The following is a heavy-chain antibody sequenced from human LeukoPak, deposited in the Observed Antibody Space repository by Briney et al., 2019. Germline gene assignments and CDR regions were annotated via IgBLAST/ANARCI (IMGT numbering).Heavy chain of an antibody. CDR2: IYQSGNT. CDR3: ARIRGGGTIFDY. V-gene: IGHV4-38-2*02. CDR1: GYSISSGYY. Sequence: SETLSLTCTVSGYSISSGYYWGWIRQPPGKGLEWIGSIYQSGNTYYNPSLKSRLTISVDTSKNQFSLKLSSVTAADTAVYYCARIRGGGTIFDYWGQGTLVTVSS. D-gene: IGHD1-14*01. J-gene: IGHJ4*02.